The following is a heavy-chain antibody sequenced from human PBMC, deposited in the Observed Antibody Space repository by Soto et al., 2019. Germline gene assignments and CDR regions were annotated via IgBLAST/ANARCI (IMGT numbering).Heavy chain of an antibody. CDR2: IKQDGSEK. CDR3: ARDPNVVVTATLYYYYYGMDV. J-gene: IGHJ6*02. D-gene: IGHD2-21*02. V-gene: IGHV3-7*01. CDR1: GFTFSSYW. Sequence: EVQLVESGGGLVQPGGSLRLSCAASGFTFSSYWMSWVRQAPGKGLEWVANIKQDGSEKYYVDSVKGRFTISRDNAKNSLYLQLNRLRGEDTAVYYCARDPNVVVTATLYYYYYGMDVWGQGTTVTVSS.